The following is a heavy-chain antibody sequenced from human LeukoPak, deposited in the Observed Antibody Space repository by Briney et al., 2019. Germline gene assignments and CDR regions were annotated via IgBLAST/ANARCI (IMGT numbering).Heavy chain of an antibody. Sequence: PGGSLRLSCVISGYTFTHYGFHWVRQAPGKALEWVAFISYDGNNKYEDSVKGRFTISRDNSKSTLHLQMNGLRAEDTAVYYCARDLGYGSGSYYNAPLGYYMDVWGKGTTVTVSS. CDR3: ARDLGYGSGSYYNAPLGYYMDV. J-gene: IGHJ6*03. CDR1: GYTFTHYG. V-gene: IGHV3-30*03. CDR2: ISYDGNNK. D-gene: IGHD3-10*01.